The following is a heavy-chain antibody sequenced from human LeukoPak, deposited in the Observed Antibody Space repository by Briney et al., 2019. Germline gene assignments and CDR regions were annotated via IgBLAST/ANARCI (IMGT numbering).Heavy chain of an antibody. V-gene: IGHV3-23*01. CDR2: ITGRGAST. CDR3: AKVPPSPGWWYFDL. CDR1: GFTFSSYA. J-gene: IGHJ2*01. Sequence: GGSLRLSCAASGFTFSSYAMSWVRQAPGKGLEWVSAITGRGASTYYADSVKGRFTISRDNSKHTLYLQMNSLRAEDTAVYYCAKVPPSPGWWYFDLWGRGNLVTVSS.